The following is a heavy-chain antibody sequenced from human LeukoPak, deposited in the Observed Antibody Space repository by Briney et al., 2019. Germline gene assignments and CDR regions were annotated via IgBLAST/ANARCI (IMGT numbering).Heavy chain of an antibody. J-gene: IGHJ5*02. CDR1: GLTFNNYA. CDR2: ISSSSSYI. V-gene: IGHV3-21*01. CDR3: ARGRTNSGWFDP. D-gene: IGHD2-8*01. Sequence: KSGGSLRLSCAASGLTFNNYAMSWVRQAPGKGLEWVSSISSSSSYIYYADSVKGRFTISRDNAKNSLYLQMNSLRAEDTAVYYCARGRTNSGWFDPWGQGTLVTVSS.